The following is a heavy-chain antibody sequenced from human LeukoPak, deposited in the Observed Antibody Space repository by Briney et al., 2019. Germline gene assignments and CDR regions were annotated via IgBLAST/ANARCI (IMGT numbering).Heavy chain of an antibody. CDR1: GFTFSSYS. CDR3: ASFPFSSPRSPTIYSPDDY. D-gene: IGHD3-9*01. J-gene: IGHJ4*02. Sequence: KSGGSLRLSCAASGFTFSSYSMNWVRQAPGKGLEWVSSSSSSSSYIYYADSVKGRFTISRDNAKNSLYLQMNSLRAEDTAVYYCASFPFSSPRSPTIYSPDDYWGQGTLVTVSS. V-gene: IGHV3-21*01. CDR2: SSSSSSYI.